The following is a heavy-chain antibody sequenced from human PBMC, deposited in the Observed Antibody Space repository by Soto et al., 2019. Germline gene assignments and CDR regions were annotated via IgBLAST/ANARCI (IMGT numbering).Heavy chain of an antibody. CDR2: IYYSGST. D-gene: IGHD6-19*01. J-gene: IGHJ5*02. CDR1: GGSINSSSYF. CDR3: ARHYSSGSRNWFDR. Sequence: SETLSLTCSVSGGSINSSSYFWGWVRQPPGKGLECIGSIYYSGSTYYNPSLRSRVTISVDTSKNQFSLKLCSVTAADTAVFYCARHYSSGSRNWFDRCGQGTLVTVSS. V-gene: IGHV4-39*01.